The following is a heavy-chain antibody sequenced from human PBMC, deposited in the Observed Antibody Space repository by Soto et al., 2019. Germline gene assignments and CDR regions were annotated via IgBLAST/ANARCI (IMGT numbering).Heavy chain of an antibody. V-gene: IGHV4-34*01. J-gene: IGHJ4*02. Sequence: SETLSLTCAVYGGSFSGYYWSWIRQPPGKGLEWIGEINHSGSTNYNPSLKSRVTISVDTSKNQFSLKLSSVTAADTAVYYCARGYCSSTSCLQIYYFDYWGQGTLVTVSS. CDR1: GGSFSGYY. CDR2: INHSGST. D-gene: IGHD2-2*01. CDR3: ARGYCSSTSCLQIYYFDY.